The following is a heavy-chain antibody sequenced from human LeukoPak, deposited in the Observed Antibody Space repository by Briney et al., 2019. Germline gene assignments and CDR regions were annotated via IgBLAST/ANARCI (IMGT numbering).Heavy chain of an antibody. CDR1: GFTFDDYA. CDR3: AKVRVSSSWTGGFDY. J-gene: IGHJ4*02. Sequence: GGSLRLSCAASGFTFDDYAMHWVRQAPGKGLEWVSGISWNSGSIGYADSVKGRFTISRDNAKNSLYLQMNSLRAEDMALYYCAKVRVSSSWTGGFDYWGQGTLVTVSS. CDR2: ISWNSGSI. D-gene: IGHD6-13*01. V-gene: IGHV3-9*03.